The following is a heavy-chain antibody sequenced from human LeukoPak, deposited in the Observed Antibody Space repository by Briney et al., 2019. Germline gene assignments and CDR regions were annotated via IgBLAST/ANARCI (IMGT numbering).Heavy chain of an antibody. CDR2: FDPEDGET. CDR1: GYTLTELS. J-gene: IGHJ4*02. D-gene: IGHD1-26*01. V-gene: IGHV1-24*01. CDR3: ATDPGGSYYYDY. Sequence: ASVKVSCKVSGYTLTELSMHWVRQAPGKGLEWMGGFDPEDGETIYAQKFQGRVTMTEDTSTDTAYKELSSLRSEDTAVYYCATDPGGSYYYDYWGQGTLVTVSS.